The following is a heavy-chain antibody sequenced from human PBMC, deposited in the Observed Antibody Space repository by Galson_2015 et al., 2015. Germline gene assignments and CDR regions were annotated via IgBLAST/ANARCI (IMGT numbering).Heavy chain of an antibody. CDR3: ARGYYYDSSGYNLDY. D-gene: IGHD3-22*01. CDR1: GFTFSSYA. V-gene: IGHV3-30-3*01. Sequence: SLRLSCAASGFTFSSYAMHWVRQAPGKGLEWVAVISYDGSNKYYADSVKGRFTISRDNSKNTLYLQMNSLRAEDTAVYYCARGYYYDSSGYNLDYWGQGTLVTVSS. CDR2: ISYDGSNK. J-gene: IGHJ4*02.